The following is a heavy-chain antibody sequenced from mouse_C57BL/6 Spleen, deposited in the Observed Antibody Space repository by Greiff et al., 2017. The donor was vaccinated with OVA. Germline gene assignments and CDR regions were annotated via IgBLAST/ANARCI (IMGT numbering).Heavy chain of an antibody. J-gene: IGHJ2*01. V-gene: IGHV5-4*03. D-gene: IGHD4-1*01. CDR1: GFTFSSYA. CDR3: ARGPGGYFDY. CDR2: ISDGGSYT. Sequence: EVKVVESGGGLVKPGGSLKLSCAASGFTFSSYAMSWVRQTPEKRLEWVATISDGGSYTYYPDNVKGRFTISRDNAKNNLYLQMSHLKSEDTAMYYCARGPGGYFDYWGQGTTLTVSS.